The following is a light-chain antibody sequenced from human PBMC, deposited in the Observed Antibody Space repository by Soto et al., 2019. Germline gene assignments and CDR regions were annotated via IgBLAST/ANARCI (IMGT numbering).Light chain of an antibody. J-gene: IGKJ4*01. CDR3: QQYDNLPSLT. V-gene: IGKV1-33*01. Sequence: DIQMTQSPSSLSASVGDRVTITCQASQDISNYLNWYQQKPGKAPKLLIYDASNLETGVPSRFSGSGSGTDFTFTISSLQPEDIATYYCQQYDNLPSLTFGGGT. CDR1: QDISNY. CDR2: DAS.